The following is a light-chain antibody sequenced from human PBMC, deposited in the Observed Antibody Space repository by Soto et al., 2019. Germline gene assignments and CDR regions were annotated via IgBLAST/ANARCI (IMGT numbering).Light chain of an antibody. CDR3: QQANSFPLT. CDR1: QGISSW. Sequence: DLEMTQSRASVSSPLGQRVNLPCRASQGISSWLAWYQQKPGKAPKLLIYAASSLQSGVPSRFSGSGSGTDFTLTISSLQPEDFATYYCQQANSFPLTFGGGTKVDI. CDR2: AAS. V-gene: IGKV1-12*01. J-gene: IGKJ4*01.